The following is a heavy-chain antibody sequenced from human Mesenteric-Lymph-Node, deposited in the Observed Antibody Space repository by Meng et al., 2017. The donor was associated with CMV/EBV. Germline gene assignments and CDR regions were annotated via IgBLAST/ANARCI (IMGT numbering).Heavy chain of an antibody. D-gene: IGHD4-23*01. CDR3: ARHQRWLKSEGGFNY. Sequence: GQLPLWAAGPLKPSETLSLTCAVYGGSFRGYYWSWIRQPPGKGLEWIGEINHSGSTNYNPSLKSRVTISVDTSKNQFSLKLSSVTAADTAVYYCARHQRWLKSEGGFNYWGQGTLVTVSS. J-gene: IGHJ4*02. CDR2: INHSGST. CDR1: GGSFRGYY. V-gene: IGHV4-34*01.